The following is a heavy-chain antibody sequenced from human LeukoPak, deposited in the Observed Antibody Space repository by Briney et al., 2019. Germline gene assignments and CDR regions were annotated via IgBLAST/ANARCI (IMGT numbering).Heavy chain of an antibody. CDR2: IYTSGST. CDR1: GGSISSHY. D-gene: IGHD2-2*01. V-gene: IGHV4-4*07. Sequence: PSETLSLTCTVSGGSISSHYWSWIRQPAGKGLEWIGRIYTSGSTNYNPSLKSRVTMSVDTSKNQFSLKLSSVTAADTAVYYCAGDGCSSTSCYAYYYYYMGVWGKGTTVTVSS. CDR3: AGDGCSSTSCYAYYYYYMGV. J-gene: IGHJ6*03.